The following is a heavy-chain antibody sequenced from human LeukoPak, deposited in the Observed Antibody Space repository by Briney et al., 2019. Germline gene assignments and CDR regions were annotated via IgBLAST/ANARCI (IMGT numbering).Heavy chain of an antibody. CDR1: GYTLTELS. CDR3: ATDPYYYDSSGYIAF. Sequence: ASVKVSCKGSGYTLTELSMHWVRQAPGKGLEWMGGFDPEDGETIYAQKFQGRVTMTEDTSTDTAYMELSSLRSEDTAVYYCATDPYYYDSSGYIAFWGQGTLVTVSS. V-gene: IGHV1-24*01. D-gene: IGHD3-22*01. CDR2: FDPEDGET. J-gene: IGHJ4*02.